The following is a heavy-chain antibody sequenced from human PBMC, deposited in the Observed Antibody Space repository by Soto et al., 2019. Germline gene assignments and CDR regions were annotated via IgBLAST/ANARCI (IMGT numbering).Heavy chain of an antibody. CDR1: GFTFSSYS. J-gene: IGHJ4*02. CDR2: ISSSSSYI. Sequence: GGSLRLSCAASGFTFSSYSMNWVRQAPGKGLEWVSSISSSSSYIYYADSVKGRFTISRDNAKNSLYLQMNSLRAEDTAVYYCARAEEYRGGDCYSGWGQGTLVTVSS. V-gene: IGHV3-21*01. D-gene: IGHD2-21*02. CDR3: ARAEEYRGGDCYSG.